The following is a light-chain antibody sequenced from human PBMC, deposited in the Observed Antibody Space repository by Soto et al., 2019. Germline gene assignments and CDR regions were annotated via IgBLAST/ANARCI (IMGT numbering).Light chain of an antibody. CDR2: DTS. J-gene: IGKJ1*01. V-gene: IGKV1-5*01. Sequence: DIQTTQSPSTLSASVGDRVNITCRASHSISTWLAWYQQKPGKAPNLLIYDTSILETGVPSRFSGSGSGTEFTLTISSLQPDDFATYYCQEYNSYSTFGQGTKVEIK. CDR1: HSISTW. CDR3: QEYNSYST.